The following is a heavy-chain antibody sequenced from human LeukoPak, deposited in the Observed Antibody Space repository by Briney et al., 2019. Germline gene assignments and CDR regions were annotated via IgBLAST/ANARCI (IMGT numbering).Heavy chain of an antibody. J-gene: IGHJ6*02. D-gene: IGHD5-18*01. Sequence: ASVKVSCKASGYTFTSYGISWVRQAPGQGLEWMGWISAYNGNTNYAQKLQGRVTMTTDTSTSTAYMELRSLGSDDTAVYYCARNMRIQLWLPPYYYYGMDVWGQGTTVTVSS. CDR1: GYTFTSYG. CDR3: ARNMRIQLWLPPYYYYGMDV. CDR2: ISAYNGNT. V-gene: IGHV1-18*01.